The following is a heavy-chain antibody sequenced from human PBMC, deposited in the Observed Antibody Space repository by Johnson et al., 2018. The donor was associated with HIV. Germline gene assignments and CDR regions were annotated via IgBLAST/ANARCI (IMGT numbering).Heavy chain of an antibody. J-gene: IGHJ3*02. CDR3: TNPDTAMATGAFDI. Sequence: VQLVESGGGLVQPGGSLRLSCAASGFTFSSYDMHWVRQATGKGLEWVSYISSSGSTIYYADSVKGRFTISRDNAKNSLYLQMNSLRAEDTAVYYCTNPDTAMATGAFDIWGQGTMVTVSS. V-gene: IGHV3-48*04. D-gene: IGHD5-18*01. CDR1: GFTFSSYD. CDR2: ISSSGSTI.